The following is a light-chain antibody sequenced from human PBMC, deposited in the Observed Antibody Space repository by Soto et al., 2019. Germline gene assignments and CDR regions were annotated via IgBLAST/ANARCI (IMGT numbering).Light chain of an antibody. CDR1: SSDVGRYNL. CDR2: EVT. J-gene: IGLJ3*02. CDR3: CSYADSSTWV. V-gene: IGLV2-23*02. Sequence: QSALTQPASVSGSPGQSITISCTGTSSDVGRYNLVSWYQQPPGKAPKFMIYEVTKRPSGVSNRFSGSKSGNTDSLTISGLQAEEEADYYCCSYADSSTWVFGGGTKLPV.